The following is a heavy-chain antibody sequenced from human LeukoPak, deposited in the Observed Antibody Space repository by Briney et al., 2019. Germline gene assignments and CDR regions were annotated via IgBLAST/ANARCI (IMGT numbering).Heavy chain of an antibody. J-gene: IGHJ4*02. V-gene: IGHV4-59*01. Sequence: SETLSLTCTVSGGSISSYYWSWIRQPPGKGLEWIGYIYYSGSTNYNPSLKSRVTISVDTSKNQFSLKLSSVTAADTALYYCARSRGYFDYWGQGTVVTVSS. CDR2: IYYSGST. CDR3: ARSRGYFDY. CDR1: GGSISSYY. D-gene: IGHD6-13*01.